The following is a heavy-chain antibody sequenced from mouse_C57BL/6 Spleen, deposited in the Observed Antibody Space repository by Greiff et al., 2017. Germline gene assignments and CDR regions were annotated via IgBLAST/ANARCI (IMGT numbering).Heavy chain of an antibody. CDR1: GFTFNTYA. V-gene: IGHV10-3*01. Sequence: GGGLVQPKGSLKLSCAASGFTFNTYAMHWVRQAPGKGLEWVARIRSKSSNYATYYADSVKDRFTISRDDSQSMLYLQINNLKTEDTAMYFCVRDYGNYVGYWYFEVWGTGTTVTVSS. CDR2: IRSKSSNYAT. J-gene: IGHJ1*03. CDR3: VRDYGNYVGYWYFEV. D-gene: IGHD2-1*01.